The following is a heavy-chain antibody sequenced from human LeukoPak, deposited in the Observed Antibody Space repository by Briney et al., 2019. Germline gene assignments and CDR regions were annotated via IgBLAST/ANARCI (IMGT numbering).Heavy chain of an antibody. V-gene: IGHV4-39*07. Sequence: PSETLSLTCTVSGGSISSSSYYWRWIRQPPGKGLEWIGSIYYSGSTYYNPSLKSRVNISVDTSKNQFSLKLSSVTAADTAVYYCARDGGGYCSGGSCYLTHYFDYWGQGTLVTVSS. J-gene: IGHJ4*02. CDR1: GGSISSSSYY. CDR3: ARDGGGYCSGGSCYLTHYFDY. CDR2: IYYSGST. D-gene: IGHD2-15*01.